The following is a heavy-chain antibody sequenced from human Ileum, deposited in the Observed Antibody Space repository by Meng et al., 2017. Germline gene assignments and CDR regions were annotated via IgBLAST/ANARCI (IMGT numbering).Heavy chain of an antibody. D-gene: IGHD4-23*01. J-gene: IGHJ4*02. V-gene: IGHV4-4*02. CDR3: ARHGGYSQDF. CDR2: ISHSGSA. CDR1: SGSISSNTY. Sequence: QVQLRASGPGLVMPSGTLSLTCAVSSGSISSNTYWSWVRQPPGKGLEWIGQISHSGSAYYNPSLKSRITMSVDKSKSQFSLMLTSVTAADTAIYYCARHGGYSQDFWGQGTLVTVSS.